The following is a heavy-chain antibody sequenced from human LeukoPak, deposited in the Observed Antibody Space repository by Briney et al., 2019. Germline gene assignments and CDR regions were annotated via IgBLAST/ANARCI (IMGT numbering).Heavy chain of an antibody. CDR2: ISGSGGST. D-gene: IGHD5-12*01. J-gene: IGHJ4*02. CDR3: AREVRGYYFDY. Sequence: GGSLRLSCAASGFTFSSYAMSWVRQAPGKGLEWVSAISGSGGSTYYADSVKGRFTISRDNSKNTVYLQMSGLRAEDTAVYYCAREVRGYYFDYWGQGTLVTASA. CDR1: GFTFSSYA. V-gene: IGHV3-23*01.